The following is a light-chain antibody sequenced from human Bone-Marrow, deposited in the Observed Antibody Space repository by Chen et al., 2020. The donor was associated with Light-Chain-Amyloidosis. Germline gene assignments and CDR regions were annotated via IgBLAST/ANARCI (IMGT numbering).Light chain of an antibody. CDR1: DLPTKY. CDR3: QSADSSGTYEVI. Sequence: SYELTQPPPVSVSPGQTARITCSGDDLPTKYAYWYQQNPGQAPVLVIHRDTERPSGISARFSGSSSGTTATLTISGVQAEDEADYHCQSADSSGTYEVIFGGGTKLTVL. J-gene: IGLJ2*01. CDR2: RDT. V-gene: IGLV3-25*03.